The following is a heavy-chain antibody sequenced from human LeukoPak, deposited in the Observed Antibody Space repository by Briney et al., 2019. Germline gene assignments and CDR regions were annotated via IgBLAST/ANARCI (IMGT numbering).Heavy chain of an antibody. V-gene: IGHV4-59*01. CDR2: IYYSGST. CDR3: AREPYESGFDY. Sequence: SETLSLTCTVSGGSISSYYWSWIRQPPGKGLEWIGYIYYSGSTNYNPSLKSRVTISVDTSKNQFSLKLSSVTAADTAVYYCAREPYESGFDYWGQGTLVTVSS. CDR1: GGSISSYY. D-gene: IGHD3-3*01. J-gene: IGHJ4*02.